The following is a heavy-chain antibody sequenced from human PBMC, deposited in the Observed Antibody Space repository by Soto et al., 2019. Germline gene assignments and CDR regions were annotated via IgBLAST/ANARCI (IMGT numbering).Heavy chain of an antibody. CDR1: GFSVSSNGVG. D-gene: IGHD3-10*01. Sequence: QITLMESGPTLVKPTQTLTLTCTLSGFSVSSNGVGVGWVRQPPGEALEWLGLIYWDDDKRYSPSLKSRLTITKDTSKNQVVLTMTNMYPVYTATFYCGNWGVTMVPGGRGPTFDLWGQWTTVTVSS. J-gene: IGHJ3*01. CDR2: IYWDDDK. CDR3: GNWGVTMVPGGRGPTFDL. V-gene: IGHV2-5*02.